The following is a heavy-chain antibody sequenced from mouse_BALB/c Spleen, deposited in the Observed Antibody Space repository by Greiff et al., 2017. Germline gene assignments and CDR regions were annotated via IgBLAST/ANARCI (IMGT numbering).Heavy chain of an antibody. J-gene: IGHJ2*01. D-gene: IGHD1-1*01. Sequence: EVQRVESGGGLVKPGGSLKLSCAASGFTFSDYYMYWVRQTPEKRLEWVATISDGGSYTYYPDSVKGRFTISRDNAKNNLYLQMSSLKSEDTAMYYCARGGYYGSSYELDYWGQGTTLTVSS. CDR2: ISDGGSYT. CDR1: GFTFSDYY. CDR3: ARGGYYGSSYELDY. V-gene: IGHV5-4*02.